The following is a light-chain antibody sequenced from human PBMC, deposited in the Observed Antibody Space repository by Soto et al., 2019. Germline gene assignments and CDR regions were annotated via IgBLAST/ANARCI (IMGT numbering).Light chain of an antibody. CDR3: SSYTSDSTYV. Sequence: QSALTQPASVSGSPGQSITISCTGTSSDVGAYNYVFWYQQHPGKAPKLIIFDVSNRPSGVSNRFSGSKSGNTASLTISGLQAEDEADYYCSSYTSDSTYVLGAGTKVTVL. V-gene: IGLV2-14*03. J-gene: IGLJ1*01. CDR1: SSDVGAYNY. CDR2: DVS.